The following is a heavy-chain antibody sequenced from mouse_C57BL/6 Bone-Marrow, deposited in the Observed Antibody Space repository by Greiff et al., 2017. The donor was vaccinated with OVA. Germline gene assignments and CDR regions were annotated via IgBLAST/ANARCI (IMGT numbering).Heavy chain of an antibody. V-gene: IGHV1-47*01. CDR2: FHPYNDDT. Sequence: VMLVESGAELVKPGASVKMSCKASGYTFTTYPIEWMKQNHGKSLEWIGNFHPYNDDTKYNEKFKGKATLTVEKSSSTVYLELSRLTSDDSAVYYCATTVVADYYAMDYWGQGTSVTVSS. J-gene: IGHJ4*01. D-gene: IGHD1-1*01. CDR3: ATTVVADYYAMDY. CDR1: GYTFTTYP.